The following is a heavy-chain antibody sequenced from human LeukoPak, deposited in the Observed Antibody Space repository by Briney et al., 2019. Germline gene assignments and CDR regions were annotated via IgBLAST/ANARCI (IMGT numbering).Heavy chain of an antibody. V-gene: IGHV3-33*03. J-gene: IGHJ4*02. D-gene: IGHD2-8*01. CDR1: GFSFSYFG. CDR2: IWEDGSNT. CDR3: AKDRGKGRITNYFDY. Sequence: GGSLRLSCVASGFSFSYFGMHWVRQTPDKGLEWVALIWEDGSNTDYADSVKGRFTVSRDNSKNTLYLQMSSLRAEDAAMYYCAKDRGKGRITNYFDYWGQGALVTVSS.